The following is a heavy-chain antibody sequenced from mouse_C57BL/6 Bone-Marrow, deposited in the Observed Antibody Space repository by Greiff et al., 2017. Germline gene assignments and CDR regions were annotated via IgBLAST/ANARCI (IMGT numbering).Heavy chain of an antibody. CDR2: IDPENGDT. CDR1: GFNIKDDS. J-gene: IGHJ1*03. CDR3: TTGRLRSSYWYFDV. V-gene: IGHV14-4*01. Sequence: VQLQQSGAELVRPGASVKLSCTASGFNIKDDSMHWVKQRPEQGLEWIGWIDPENGDTEYASKFQGKATITADTSSNTAYLQLSSLTSEDTAVYYCTTGRLRSSYWYFDVWGTGTTVTVSS. D-gene: IGHD1-1*01.